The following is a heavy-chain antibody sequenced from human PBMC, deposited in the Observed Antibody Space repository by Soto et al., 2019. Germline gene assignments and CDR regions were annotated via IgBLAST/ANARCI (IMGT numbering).Heavy chain of an antibody. CDR2: IDPSDSYT. V-gene: IGHV5-10-1*01. D-gene: IGHD3-10*01. CDR3: ARLKYNSYGSGSYYTHYYYYGMDV. Sequence: GESLKISCKGSGYSFTSYWISWVRQMPGKGLEWMGRIDPSDSYTNYSPSFQGHVTISADKSISTAYLQWSSLKASDTAMYYCARLKYNSYGSGSYYTHYYYYGMDVWGQGTTVTVSS. J-gene: IGHJ6*02. CDR1: GYSFTSYW.